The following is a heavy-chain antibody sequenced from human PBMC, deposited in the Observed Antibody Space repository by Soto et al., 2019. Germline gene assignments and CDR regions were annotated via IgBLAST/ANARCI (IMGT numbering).Heavy chain of an antibody. Sequence: VQLRESGPGLVKPSETLSLSCTVSGGSTSSNYWSWIRQPPGKGLEWIGYVYYRGSTNYNPSLKSRVTISVDTSKNQFSLKLSSVTAADTAVYYCARGGNGLCNHEGNCRGGEKTNWFDPWGQGTLVTVSS. CDR1: GGSTSSNY. CDR3: ARGGNGLCNHEGNCRGGEKTNWFDP. CDR2: VYYRGST. V-gene: IGHV4-59*01. D-gene: IGHD2-15*01. J-gene: IGHJ5*02.